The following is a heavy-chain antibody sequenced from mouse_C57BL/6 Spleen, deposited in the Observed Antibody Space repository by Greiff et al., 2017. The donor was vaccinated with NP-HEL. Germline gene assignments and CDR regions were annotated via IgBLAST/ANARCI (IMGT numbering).Heavy chain of an antibody. CDR2: IWGDGST. D-gene: IGHD2-5*01. J-gene: IGHJ1*03. Sequence: VKLMEPGPGLVAPSHCLSITCTVSGFSLTSYGVSWVRQPPGKGLEWLGVIWGDGSTNYHSALISRLSISKDNSKSQVFLKLNSLQTDDTATYYCAKYSNYWYFDVWGTGTTVTVSS. V-gene: IGHV2-3*01. CDR1: GFSLTSYG. CDR3: AKYSNYWYFDV.